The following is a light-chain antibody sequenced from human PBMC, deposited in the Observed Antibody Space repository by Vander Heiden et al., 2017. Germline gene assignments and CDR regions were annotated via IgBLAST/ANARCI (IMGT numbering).Light chain of an antibody. CDR1: SGSVSTYTN. V-gene: IGLV8-61*01. CDR3: ALYLGGGVEV. Sequence: QTVVTQEPSLSVSPGGTVTLTCCMTSGSVSTYTNPSGYQQTPGQAPRMLIYYTDTRPSGVPHRFSGSILGNKAALTITGAQADDESDYYCALYLGGGVEVFGGGTKLTVL. J-gene: IGLJ3*02. CDR2: YTD.